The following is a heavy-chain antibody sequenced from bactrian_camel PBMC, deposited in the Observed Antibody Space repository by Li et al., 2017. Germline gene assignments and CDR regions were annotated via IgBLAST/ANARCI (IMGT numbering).Heavy chain of an antibody. CDR3: AMQSSEGGFGY. CDR2: IYADCSNT. D-gene: IGHD3*01. CDR1: GFTFSSYG. V-gene: IGHV3S6*01. J-gene: IGHJ6*01. Sequence: VQLVESGGSLVQPGGSLKLSCVASGFTFSSYGMSWVRQAPGKGLEWVSGIYADCSNTYYADSLKGRFTISRDNARNTLYLEMNSPKSEDTALYYCAMQSSEGGFGYWGKGTQVTVS.